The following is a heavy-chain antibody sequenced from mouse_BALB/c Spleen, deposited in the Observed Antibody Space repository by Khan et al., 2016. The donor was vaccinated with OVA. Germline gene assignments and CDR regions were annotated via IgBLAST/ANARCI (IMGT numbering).Heavy chain of an antibody. CDR2: INPSSGYT. CDR3: ARNGAYYRNDGWFAY. V-gene: IGHV1-4*01. D-gene: IGHD2-14*01. Sequence: QVQLQQPGAELARPGASVKMSCKASGYTFTSYTIHWIKQRPGQGLEWIGYINPSSGYTTYNQKFKDKATLTADKSSTTAYMQLSSLTSDDSAVYYCARNGAYYRNDGWFAYWGQGTLVTVSA. J-gene: IGHJ3*01. CDR1: GYTFTSYT.